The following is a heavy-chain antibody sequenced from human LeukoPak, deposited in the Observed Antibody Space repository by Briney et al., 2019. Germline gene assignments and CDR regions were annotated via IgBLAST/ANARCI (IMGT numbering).Heavy chain of an antibody. CDR2: IKQDGSEK. V-gene: IGHV3-7*01. J-gene: IGHJ6*02. CDR1: GFTFSSCW. D-gene: IGHD2-2*02. Sequence: GGSLRLSCAASGFTFSSCWMSWVRQAPGKGLEWVANIKQDGSEKYYVDSVKGRFTISRDNAKNSLYLQMNSLRAEDTAVYYCARDDKVVVPAAIFLIEYYYYGMDVWGQGTTVTVSS. CDR3: ARDDKVVVPAAIFLIEYYYYGMDV.